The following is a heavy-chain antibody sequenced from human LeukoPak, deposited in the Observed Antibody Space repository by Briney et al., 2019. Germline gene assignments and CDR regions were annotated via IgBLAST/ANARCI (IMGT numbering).Heavy chain of an antibody. Sequence: PSETLSLTCAVYGGSFSGYYWSWIRQPPGKGLVWIGCIYYSGSTYYTPSLKSRVTISVDTSKTQFSLKLSSVTAADTAVYYCASNSFDYYGSGSYSVDYWGQGTLVTVSS. CDR1: GGSFSGYY. V-gene: IGHV4-34*01. D-gene: IGHD3-10*01. CDR2: IYYSGST. J-gene: IGHJ4*02. CDR3: ASNSFDYYGSGSYSVDY.